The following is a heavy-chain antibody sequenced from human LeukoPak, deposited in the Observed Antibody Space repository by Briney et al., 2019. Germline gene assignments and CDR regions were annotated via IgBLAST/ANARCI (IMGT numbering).Heavy chain of an antibody. J-gene: IGHJ4*02. Sequence: PGRSLRLSCAASGFTFSTYAMHWVRQAPGKGLDWVAVISYDGSNTYYADSVKGRFTISRDNSKNTLYLQINSLRAEDTALYYCAKDRIPTSGWESDYWGQGTLVTVSS. CDR1: GFTFSTYA. CDR3: AKDRIPTSGWESDY. V-gene: IGHV3-30-3*01. D-gene: IGHD3-22*01. CDR2: ISYDGSNT.